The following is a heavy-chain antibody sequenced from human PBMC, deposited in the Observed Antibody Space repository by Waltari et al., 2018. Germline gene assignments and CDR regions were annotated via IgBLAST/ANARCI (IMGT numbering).Heavy chain of an antibody. J-gene: IGHJ4*02. CDR1: GGSISSSSYY. CDR2: IYYSGST. V-gene: IGHV4-39*01. D-gene: IGHD2-15*01. CDR3: ARRRTGRDFDY. Sequence: QLQLQESGPGLVKSSETLSLTCTVSGGSISSSSYYWGWIRQPPGKGLEWIGSIYYSGSTYYNPSLKSRVTISVDTSKNQFSLKLSSVTAADTAVYYCARRRTGRDFDYWGQGTLVTVSS.